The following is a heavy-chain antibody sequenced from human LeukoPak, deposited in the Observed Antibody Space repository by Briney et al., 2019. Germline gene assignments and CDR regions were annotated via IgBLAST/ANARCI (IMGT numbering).Heavy chain of an antibody. Sequence: ASVKVSCKASGGTFSSYAISWVRQAPGQGLEWMGGIIPIFGTENYAQKFQGRVTITADKSTSTAYMELSSLRSEDTAVYYCARVKTGTTFAAFDIWGQGTMVTVSS. CDR2: IIPIFGTE. CDR3: ARVKTGTTFAAFDI. V-gene: IGHV1-69*06. D-gene: IGHD1-14*01. CDR1: GGTFSSYA. J-gene: IGHJ3*02.